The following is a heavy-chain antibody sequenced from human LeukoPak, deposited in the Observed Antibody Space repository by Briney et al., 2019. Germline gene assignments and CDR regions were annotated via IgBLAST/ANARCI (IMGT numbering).Heavy chain of an antibody. D-gene: IGHD2-2*01. J-gene: IGHJ6*04. CDR2: IDPSDSYT. CDR1: GYSFTSYW. Sequence: GESLKISCKGPGYSFTSYWISWVRQMPGKGLEWMGRIDPSDSYTNYSPSFQGHVTISADKSISTAYLQWSSLKASDTAMYYCARDIVVVPAAIHYGMDVWGKGTTVTVSS. V-gene: IGHV5-10-1*01. CDR3: ARDIVVVPAAIHYGMDV.